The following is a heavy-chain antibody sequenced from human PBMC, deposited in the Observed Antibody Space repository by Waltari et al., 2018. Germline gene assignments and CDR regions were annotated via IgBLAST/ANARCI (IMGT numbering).Heavy chain of an antibody. CDR3: TQGWVRY. V-gene: IGHV3-15*01. CDR1: GFTFISAW. CDR2: IKSKNDGETT. D-gene: IGHD2-15*01. J-gene: IGHJ4*02. Sequence: EVHLVESGGGLVEPGGSLRLSCVASGFTFISAWMGWVRQAPGKGLEWVGRIKSKNDGETTDYAAPVKGRFTISRDDSKNNLYLQMNGLKIEDTAVYYWTQGWVRYWGQGTLVTVSS.